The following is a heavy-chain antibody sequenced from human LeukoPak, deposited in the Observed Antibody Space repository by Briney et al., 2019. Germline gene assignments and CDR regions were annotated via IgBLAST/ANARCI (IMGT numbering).Heavy chain of an antibody. J-gene: IGHJ4*02. V-gene: IGHV3-48*03. CDR1: GFTFSSYE. CDR3: ARGPHPYSSGWYHFDY. CDR2: ISSSGSTI. D-gene: IGHD6-19*01. Sequence: PGGSLRLSCAASGFTFSSYEMNWGRQAPGKGLEWVSYISSSGSTIYYAASVKGRFTISRDNARNSRYLQMNSLRGEDTAVYYCARGPHPYSSGWYHFDYWGQGTLVTVSS.